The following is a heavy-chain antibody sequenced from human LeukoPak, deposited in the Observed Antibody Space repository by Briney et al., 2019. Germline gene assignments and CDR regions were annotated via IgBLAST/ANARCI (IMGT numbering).Heavy chain of an antibody. CDR3: ARDEGSGRFDWFDP. Sequence: SETLSLTCTVSGGSISSYYWSWIRQPAGKGLEWIGRIYTSGSTNYNPSLKSRVTMSVDTSKNQFSLKQSSVTAADTAVYYCARDEGSGRFDWFDPWGQGTLVTVSS. J-gene: IGHJ5*02. CDR2: IYTSGST. D-gene: IGHD3-10*01. CDR1: GGSISSYY. V-gene: IGHV4-4*07.